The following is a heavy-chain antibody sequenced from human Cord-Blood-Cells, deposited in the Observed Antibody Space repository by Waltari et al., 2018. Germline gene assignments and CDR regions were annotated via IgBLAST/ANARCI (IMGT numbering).Heavy chain of an antibody. CDR1: GYTFTGDY. V-gene: IGHV1-2*05. J-gene: IGHJ4*02. Sequence: QVQLVQSGAEVKKPGASVQVSCKASGYTFTGDYMHWVRQAPGQGLEWMGRINPNSGGTNYAQKFQGRVTMTRDTSISTAYMELSRLRSDDTVVYYCARSKCSSTSCYYFDYWGQGTLVTVSS. D-gene: IGHD2-2*01. CDR2: INPNSGGT. CDR3: ARSKCSSTSCYYFDY.